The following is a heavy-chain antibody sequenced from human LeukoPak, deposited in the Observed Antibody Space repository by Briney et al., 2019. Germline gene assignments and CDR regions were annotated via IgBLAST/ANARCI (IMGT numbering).Heavy chain of an antibody. CDR3: ASLPYYDILTGSPYYFDY. V-gene: IGHV4-39*01. J-gene: IGHJ4*02. Sequence: SETLSLTCTVSGGSISSSSYYWGWIRQPPGKGLEWIGSIYYSGSTYYNPSLKSRVTISVDTSKNQFSLELSSVTAADTAVYYCASLPYYDILTGSPYYFDYWGQGTLVTVSS. CDR1: GGSISSSSYY. CDR2: IYYSGST. D-gene: IGHD3-9*01.